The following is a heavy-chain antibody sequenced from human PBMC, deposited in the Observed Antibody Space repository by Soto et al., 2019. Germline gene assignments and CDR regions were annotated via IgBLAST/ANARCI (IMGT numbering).Heavy chain of an antibody. Sequence: QVQLQQWGAGLLKPSETLSLTCAVYGGSFSGYYWSWIRQPPGKGLEWIGEINHSGSTNYNPSLRSGGSMSVDTSKTHFAQKLSSLTASDTAVYHCPRRSGGAVAGRNWYFDLGGRGTLVSVSS. CDR2: INHSGST. D-gene: IGHD6-19*01. CDR3: PRRSGGAVAGRNWYFDL. V-gene: IGHV4-34*01. J-gene: IGHJ2*01. CDR1: GGSFSGYY.